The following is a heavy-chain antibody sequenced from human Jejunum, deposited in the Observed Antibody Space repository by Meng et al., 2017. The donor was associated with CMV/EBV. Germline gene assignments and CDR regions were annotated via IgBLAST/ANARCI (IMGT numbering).Heavy chain of an antibody. Sequence: PWGRQAPRQRVEWMGGIGRESGVAKNAQNFQRRVPVTRDTSSSKVYMELSRLTSDDTDIYYCAGSIVVVPASFLFHYDYYGMDVWGQGTTVTVSS. CDR3: AGSIVVVPASFLFHYDYYGMDV. J-gene: IGHJ6*02. D-gene: IGHD2-2*01. V-gene: IGHV1-2*02. CDR2: IGRESGVA.